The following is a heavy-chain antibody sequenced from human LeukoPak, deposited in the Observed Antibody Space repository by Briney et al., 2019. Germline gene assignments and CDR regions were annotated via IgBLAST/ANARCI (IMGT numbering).Heavy chain of an antibody. Sequence: PSETLSLTCTVSGGSISSSSYYWGWIRQPPGKGLEWIGSIYYSGSTYYNPSLKGRVTISVDTSKNQFSLKLSSVTAADTAVYYCASSPYYYDSSGYYTSDYWGQGTLVTVSS. CDR1: GGSISSSSYY. V-gene: IGHV4-39*01. J-gene: IGHJ4*02. D-gene: IGHD3-22*01. CDR3: ASSPYYYDSSGYYTSDY. CDR2: IYYSGST.